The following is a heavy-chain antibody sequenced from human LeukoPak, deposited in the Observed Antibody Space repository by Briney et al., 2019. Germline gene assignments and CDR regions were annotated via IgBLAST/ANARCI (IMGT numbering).Heavy chain of an antibody. CDR3: ARALRDSSGFYLFYFDF. CDR2: IYPSGGP. J-gene: IGHJ4*02. V-gene: IGHV4-39*02. CDR1: GGSISSSSFY. Sequence: PSETLSLTCTVSGGSISSSSFYWGWIRQPPGKGLEWIGSIYPSGGPYYNPSLKGRVTITLDTAKNHFSLRLSSLTAADTAVYYCARALRDSSGFYLFYFDFWGQGTLVTVSS. D-gene: IGHD3-22*01.